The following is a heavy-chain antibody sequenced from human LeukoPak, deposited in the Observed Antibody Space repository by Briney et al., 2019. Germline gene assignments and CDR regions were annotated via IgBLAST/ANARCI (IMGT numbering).Heavy chain of an antibody. J-gene: IGHJ6*03. Sequence: GSLRLSCAASGFPFSDYYMSWIRQAPGKGLEWVSYIGSSGTTIYYADSVKGRFTISRDNAENSLYLQMNHLRDEDTAVYYCARDRELAHCVTTSCDHYYYYYYMDVWGKGTTVTVSS. CDR3: ARDRELAHCVTTSCDHYYYYYYMDV. CDR2: IGSSGTTI. V-gene: IGHV3-11*04. CDR1: GFPFSDYY. D-gene: IGHD2-2*01.